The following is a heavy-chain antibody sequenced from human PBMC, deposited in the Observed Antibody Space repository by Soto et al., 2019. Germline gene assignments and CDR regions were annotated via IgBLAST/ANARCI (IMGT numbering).Heavy chain of an antibody. D-gene: IGHD6-19*01. CDR1: GGSIISAGYF. J-gene: IGHJ4*02. V-gene: IGHV4-30-2*01. CDR3: ARSGGYRSGWWPYYFDY. Sequence: TLSLTCALSGGSIISAGYFWNWIRQPPGEHLEWIGYDDHSGSFLNNPSLKSRVTVSLDRSKNQFSLRLSYVTAADTAVFYCARSGGYRSGWWPYYFDYWGQGALVTVTS. CDR2: DDHSGSF.